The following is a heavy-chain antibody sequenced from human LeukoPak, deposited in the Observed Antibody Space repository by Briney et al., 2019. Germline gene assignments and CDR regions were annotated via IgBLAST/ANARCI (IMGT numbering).Heavy chain of an antibody. J-gene: IGHJ6*02. Sequence: GASVKVSCKASGYTFTGCYMHWVRQATGQGLEWMGWINPNSGGTNYAQKFQGRVTMTRDTSISTAYMELSRLRSDDTAVYYCARGPQRITMVRGVICGMDVWGQGTTVTVSS. CDR1: GYTFTGCY. CDR2: INPNSGGT. V-gene: IGHV1-2*02. D-gene: IGHD3-10*01. CDR3: ARGPQRITMVRGVICGMDV.